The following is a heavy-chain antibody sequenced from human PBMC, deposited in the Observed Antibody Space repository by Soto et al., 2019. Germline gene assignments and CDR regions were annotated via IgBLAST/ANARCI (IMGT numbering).Heavy chain of an antibody. J-gene: IGHJ6*02. CDR2: IWYDGSNK. V-gene: IGHV3-30*02. CDR3: AKAMVVAARKNYYYYGMDV. Sequence: PGGSLRLSCAASGFTFSSYGMHWVRQAPGKGLEWVAVIWYDGSNKYYADSVKGRFTISRDNSKNTLYLQMNSLRAEDTAVYYCAKAMVVAARKNYYYYGMDVWGQGTTVTVSS. D-gene: IGHD2-15*01. CDR1: GFTFSSYG.